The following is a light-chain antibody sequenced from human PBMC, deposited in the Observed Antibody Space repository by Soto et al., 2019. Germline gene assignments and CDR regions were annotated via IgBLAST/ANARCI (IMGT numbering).Light chain of an antibody. CDR3: QHRIT. CDR1: QSVSSN. J-gene: IGKJ5*01. Sequence: EMVMTQSPATLSVSPGERATLSCRASQSVSSNLAWYQQKPGQAPRLLIYDASNRATGIPARFSGSGSGTDFTLTISSLQPEDFATYYCQHRITFGQGTRLEIK. CDR2: DAS. V-gene: IGKV3D-15*01.